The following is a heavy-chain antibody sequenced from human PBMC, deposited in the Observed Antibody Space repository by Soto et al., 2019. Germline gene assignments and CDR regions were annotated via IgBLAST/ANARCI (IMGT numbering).Heavy chain of an antibody. J-gene: IGHJ5*02. D-gene: IGHD3-22*01. V-gene: IGHV1-18*04. Sequence: ASVKVSCKASGYTFTSYGISWVRQAPGQGLEWMGWISAYNGNTNYAQKLQGRVTMTTDTSTSTAYMELRSLRSDDTAVYYCARENYYDSSGYYLRWFDPWVQGTLVTVSS. CDR1: GYTFTSYG. CDR2: ISAYNGNT. CDR3: ARENYYDSSGYYLRWFDP.